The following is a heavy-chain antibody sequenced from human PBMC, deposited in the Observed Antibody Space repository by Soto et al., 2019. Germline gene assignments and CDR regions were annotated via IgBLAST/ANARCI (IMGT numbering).Heavy chain of an antibody. CDR1: GYTFTSYY. CDR2: INPSGGST. Sequence: QVQLVQSGAEVKKPGASVKVSCKASGYTFTSYYMHGVRQAPGQGLEWMGIINPSGGSTSYAQKFQGRVTMTRDTSTSTVYMELSSLRSEDTAVYYCARGGGSYHNPGWFDPWGQGTLVTVSS. J-gene: IGHJ5*02. V-gene: IGHV1-46*01. CDR3: ARGGGSYHNPGWFDP. D-gene: IGHD1-26*01.